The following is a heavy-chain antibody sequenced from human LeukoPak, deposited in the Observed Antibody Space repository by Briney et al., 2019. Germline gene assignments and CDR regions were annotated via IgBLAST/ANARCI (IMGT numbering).Heavy chain of an antibody. V-gene: IGHV1-2*02. CDR2: INPNSGGT. J-gene: IGHJ6*03. D-gene: IGHD3/OR15-3a*01. CDR3: AREDFYYYYYMDV. CDR1: GYTFTGYY. Sequence: ASVKVSCKASGYTFTGYYMHWVRQAPGQGLEWMGWINPNSGGTNYAQKFQGRVTMTRDTSISTAYMELSRLRSDDTAVYYCAREDFYYYYYMDVWGKGTTVTDSS.